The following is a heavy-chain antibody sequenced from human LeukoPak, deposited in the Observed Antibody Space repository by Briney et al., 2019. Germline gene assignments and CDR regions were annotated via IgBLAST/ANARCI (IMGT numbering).Heavy chain of an antibody. CDR2: MNPSSGNT. J-gene: IGHJ4*02. V-gene: IGHV1-8*01. CDR1: GYTFTSTD. D-gene: IGHD5-12*01. Sequence: GASVKVSCKASGYTFTSTDINWVRQATGQGLEWMGWMNPSSGNTGYAQHFQGRLTMTRDTSISTAYMELSSLRSEDTAVYYCARGGGFIDNWGQGTLVTVSS. CDR3: ARGGGFIDN.